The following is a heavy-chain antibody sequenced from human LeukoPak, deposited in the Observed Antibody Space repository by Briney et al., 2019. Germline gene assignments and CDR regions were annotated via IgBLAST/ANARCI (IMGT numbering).Heavy chain of an antibody. J-gene: IGHJ4*02. CDR1: GFTFSDYY. CDR2: ISSSGTTM. V-gene: IGHV3-11*01. D-gene: IGHD6-13*01. Sequence: GGSLRLSCAASGFTFSDYYMNWIRQAPGKGLEWISYISSSGTTMYYADSVKGRFTISRDNAKNSLYLQMNSLRAEDTAVYYCAKETHRAAGRDWGQGTLVTVSS. CDR3: AKETHRAAGRD.